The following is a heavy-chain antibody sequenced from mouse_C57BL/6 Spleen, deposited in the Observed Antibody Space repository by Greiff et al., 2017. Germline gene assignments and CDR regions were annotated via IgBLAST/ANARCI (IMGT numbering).Heavy chain of an antibody. CDR3: AREGYDYRAMDY. CDR1: GYTFTNYW. J-gene: IGHJ4*01. V-gene: IGHV1-63*01. Sequence: QVQLQQSGAELVRPGTSVKMSCKASGYTFTNYWIGWAKQRPGHGLEWIGDIYPGGGYTNYNEKFKGKATLTADKSSSKAYMQFSSLTSEDSAIYYCAREGYDYRAMDYWDQGTSVTVSS. CDR2: IYPGGGYT. D-gene: IGHD2-4*01.